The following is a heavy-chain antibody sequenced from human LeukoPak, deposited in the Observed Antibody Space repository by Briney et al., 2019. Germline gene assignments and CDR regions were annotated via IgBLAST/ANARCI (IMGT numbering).Heavy chain of an antibody. J-gene: IGHJ3*02. CDR3: PRGPYYYDSPGTFDI. CDR2: ISSSGST. V-gene: IGHV4-61*02. D-gene: IGHD3-22*01. Sequence: SETLSLTCTVSGDSLSSGDYYCSWIRQPAGKGLEWIGRISSSGSTNYNPSRKGRVTISVDTSKNQSSLKLSSVTAADTALYSCPRGPYYYDSPGTFDISGQGTMVTVSS. CDR1: GDSLSSGDYY.